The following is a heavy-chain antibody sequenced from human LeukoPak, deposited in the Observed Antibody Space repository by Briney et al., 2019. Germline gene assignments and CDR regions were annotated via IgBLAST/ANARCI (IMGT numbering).Heavy chain of an antibody. Sequence: SETLSLTCTVSGGSISTSSYSWGWIRQPPGKGLEWIGTIYYTGSTNYNPSLKSRVTISVDTSKNQFSLKLSSVTAADTAVYYCVRSDDFWSGYYGYWGQGTLVTVSS. D-gene: IGHD3-3*01. J-gene: IGHJ4*02. CDR1: GGSISTSSYS. V-gene: IGHV4-39*07. CDR2: IYYTGST. CDR3: VRSDDFWSGYYGY.